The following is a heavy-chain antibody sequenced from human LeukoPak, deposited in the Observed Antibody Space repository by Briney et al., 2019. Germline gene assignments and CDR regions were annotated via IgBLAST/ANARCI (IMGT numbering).Heavy chain of an antibody. D-gene: IGHD4-17*01. CDR3: ARDVEDDYGDYYFDY. J-gene: IGHJ4*02. CDR2: IYYSGNT. V-gene: IGHV4-59*12. Sequence: SETLSLTCTVSGGSISTYYWTWLRQPPGKGLEWIGLIYYSGNTNYNPSLKSRVTISLDTSKNQFSLKLSSVTAADTAVYYCARDVEDDYGDYYFDYWGQGTLVTVSS. CDR1: GGSISTYY.